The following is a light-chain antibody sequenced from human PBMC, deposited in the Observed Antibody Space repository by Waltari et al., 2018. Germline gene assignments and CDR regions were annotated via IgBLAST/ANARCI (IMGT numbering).Light chain of an antibody. V-gene: IGLV1-44*01. Sequence: QSVLTQPPSASGTPGQRVTIPCSGSSPNIGSNAVNWYQQPPGTAPKLLIYFNNQRPSGVPDRFSVSKSGTSASLAISGLQSEDEADYYCAAWDDSLNGPVFGGGTKLTVL. CDR3: AAWDDSLNGPV. J-gene: IGLJ2*01. CDR1: SPNIGSNA. CDR2: FNN.